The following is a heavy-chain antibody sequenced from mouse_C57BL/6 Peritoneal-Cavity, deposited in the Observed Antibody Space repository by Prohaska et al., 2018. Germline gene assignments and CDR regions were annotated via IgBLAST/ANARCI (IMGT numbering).Heavy chain of an antibody. D-gene: IGHD2-13*01. V-gene: IGHV1-69*01. CDR2: IDPSDSYT. J-gene: IGHJ4*01. CDR3: ARGTIVTNYYAMDY. CDR1: GYTFTSYW. Sequence: QVQLQQPGAELVMPGASVKLSCKASGYTFTSYWMHWVKQRPGQGLEWIGEIDPSDSYTNDNQKFKGKATLTVDKSSSTAYMQLSSLTSEDSAVYYCARGTIVTNYYAMDYWGQGTSVTVSS.